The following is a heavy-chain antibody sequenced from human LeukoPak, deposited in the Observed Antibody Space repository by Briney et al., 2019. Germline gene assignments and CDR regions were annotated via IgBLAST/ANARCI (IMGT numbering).Heavy chain of an antibody. Sequence: GGSLRLSCAASGFTFDDYAMHWVRQAPGKGLEWVSGISWNSGSIGYADSVKGRFTISRDNAKNSLYLQMNSLRAEDMALYYCAKGKFDYYDSSGSRAFDYWGQGTLVTVSS. J-gene: IGHJ4*02. V-gene: IGHV3-9*03. CDR3: AKGKFDYYDSSGSRAFDY. D-gene: IGHD3-22*01. CDR1: GFTFDDYA. CDR2: ISWNSGSI.